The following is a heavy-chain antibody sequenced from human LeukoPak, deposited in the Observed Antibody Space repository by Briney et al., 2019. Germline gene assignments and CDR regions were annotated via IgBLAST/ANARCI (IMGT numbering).Heavy chain of an antibody. CDR1: GGTFTSYA. Sequence: SGKVSCKASGGTFTSYAISWVRQAPGQGLAWMGGIIPIFGTANYAQKFQGRVTITADESTSTAYMELSSLRSEDTAVYYCARVIGTTTGYYYYGMDVWGQGTTVTVSS. V-gene: IGHV1-69*13. D-gene: IGHD1-1*01. CDR2: IIPIFGTA. J-gene: IGHJ6*02. CDR3: ARVIGTTTGYYYYGMDV.